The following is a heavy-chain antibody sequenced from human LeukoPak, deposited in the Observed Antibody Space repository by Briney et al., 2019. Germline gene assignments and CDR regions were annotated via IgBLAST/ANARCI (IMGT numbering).Heavy chain of an antibody. Sequence: ASVKVSCKASGYTFTGYYMHWVRQAPGQGLEWMGWIYPNSGGTNYAQNFQGRVTMTGDTSISTAYMELSSLRSGDTAVYYCARFSGSSNFDYWGQGALVTVSS. J-gene: IGHJ4*02. CDR2: IYPNSGGT. D-gene: IGHD1-26*01. CDR3: ARFSGSSNFDY. V-gene: IGHV1-2*02. CDR1: GYTFTGYY.